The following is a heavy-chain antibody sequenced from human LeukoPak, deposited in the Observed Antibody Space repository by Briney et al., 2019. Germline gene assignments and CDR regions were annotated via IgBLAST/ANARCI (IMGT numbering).Heavy chain of an antibody. CDR1: GGSISSYY. CDR3: AGSLGFPLDY. D-gene: IGHD2-15*01. V-gene: IGHV4-59*01. CDR2: IYYSGST. Sequence: SETLSLTCTVSGGSISSYYWSWIRQPPGKGLEWIGYIYYSGSTNYNPSLKSRATISVDTSKNQFSLKLSSVTAADTAVYYCAGSLGFPLDYWGQGTLVTVSS. J-gene: IGHJ4*02.